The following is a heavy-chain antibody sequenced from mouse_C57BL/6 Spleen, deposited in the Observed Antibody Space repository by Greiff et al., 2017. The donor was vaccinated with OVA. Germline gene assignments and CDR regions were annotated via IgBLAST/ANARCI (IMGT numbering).Heavy chain of an antibody. CDR2: ISYDGSN. CDR3: ARDWTGTWYFDV. Sequence: EVKLVESGPGLVKPSQSLSLTCSVPGYSITSGYYWNWIRQFPGNKLEWMGYISYDGSNNYNPSLKNRISITRDTSKNQFFLKLNSVTTEDTATYYCARDWTGTWYFDVWGTGTTVTVSS. V-gene: IGHV3-6*01. J-gene: IGHJ1*03. CDR1: GYSITSGYY. D-gene: IGHD4-1*01.